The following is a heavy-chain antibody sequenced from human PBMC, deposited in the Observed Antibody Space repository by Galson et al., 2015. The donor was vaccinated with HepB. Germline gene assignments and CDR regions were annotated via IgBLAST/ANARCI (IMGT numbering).Heavy chain of an antibody. Sequence: ETLSLTCTVSGGSISSYYWSWIRQPPGKGLEWIGYIYYSGSTNYNPSLKSRVTISVDTSKNQFSLKLSSVTAADTAVYYCARDTYYYDSSGFWAYFDYWGQGTLVTVSS. CDR2: IYYSGST. D-gene: IGHD3-22*01. J-gene: IGHJ4*02. V-gene: IGHV4-59*01. CDR3: ARDTYYYDSSGFWAYFDY. CDR1: GGSISSYY.